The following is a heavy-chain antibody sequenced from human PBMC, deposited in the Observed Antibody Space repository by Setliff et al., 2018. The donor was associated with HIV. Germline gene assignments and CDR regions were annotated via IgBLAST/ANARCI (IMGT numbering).Heavy chain of an antibody. V-gene: IGHV3-30*02. D-gene: IGHD5-12*01. CDR1: GFIFSTYG. CDR3: AIISVASRYNSDMDV. J-gene: IGHJ6*03. Sequence: GGSLRLSCEASGFIFSTYGMHWVRQAPGKGQEWVAFIRSDETNKYYSDSVKGRFTISRDTSKNTLFLQINSLRPEDTAVYYCAIISVASRYNSDMDVWGKGTTVTVSS. CDR2: IRSDETNK.